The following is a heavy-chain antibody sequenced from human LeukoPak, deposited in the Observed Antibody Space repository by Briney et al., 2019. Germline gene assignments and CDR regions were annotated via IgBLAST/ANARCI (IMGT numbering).Heavy chain of an antibody. CDR2: IYYSGST. D-gene: IGHD6-19*01. V-gene: IGHV4-39*07. CDR1: GGSISSSSYY. J-gene: IGHJ4*02. CDR3: AREMGSGSEFDF. Sequence: SETLSLTCTVSGGSISSSSYYWSWIRQPPGKGLEWIGSIYYSGSTYYNPSLKSRVTISVDTSKNQFSLKLSSVTAADTAVYYCAREMGSGSEFDFWGQGTLVTVSS.